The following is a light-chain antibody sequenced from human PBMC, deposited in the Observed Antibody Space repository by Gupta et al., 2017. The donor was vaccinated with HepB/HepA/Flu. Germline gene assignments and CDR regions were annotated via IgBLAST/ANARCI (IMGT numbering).Light chain of an antibody. V-gene: IGKV1-5*03. J-gene: IGKJ2*04. CDR3: QQYDTYCS. Sequence: DIQMTQSPSTLSASVGDRVTITCRASQSISSWLAWYQQKPGKAPKLLIYKASSLEIGVPSRFSGSGSGTEFTLTVSSLQPDDFATYYCQQYDTYCSFGQGTKLEI. CDR1: QSISSW. CDR2: KAS.